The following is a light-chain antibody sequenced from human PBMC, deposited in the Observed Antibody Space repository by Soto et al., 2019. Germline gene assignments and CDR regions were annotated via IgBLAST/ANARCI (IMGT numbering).Light chain of an antibody. CDR2: DAS. CDR1: QSVSSY. J-gene: IGKJ4*01. CDR3: QQRSNWPPVIT. Sequence: EIVLTQSPATLSLSPGERATLSCRASQSVSSYLAWYQQKPGQAPRLLIYDASNRATGIPARFSGSGSGTDFTLNISSLEPEDFAVYYCQQRSNWPPVITFGGGTKVEIK. V-gene: IGKV3-11*01.